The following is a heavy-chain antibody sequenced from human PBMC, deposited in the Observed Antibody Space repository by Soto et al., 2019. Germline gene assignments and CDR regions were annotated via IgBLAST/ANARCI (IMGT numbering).Heavy chain of an antibody. Sequence: PGESLKISCKGSVYNFATYWIAWVRQLPGKGPEWMGIIYPGDSDTSYSPSFQGQVTISVDKSISTAYLQWNSLKASDTAMYYCARRGYSYGLDVWGQGTKVTVSS. CDR2: IYPGDSDT. J-gene: IGHJ6*02. D-gene: IGHD5-18*01. V-gene: IGHV5-51*01. CDR1: VYNFATYW. CDR3: ARRGYSYGLDV.